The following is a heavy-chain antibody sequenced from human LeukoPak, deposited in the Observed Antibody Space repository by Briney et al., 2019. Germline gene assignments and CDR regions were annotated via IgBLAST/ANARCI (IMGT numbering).Heavy chain of an antibody. D-gene: IGHD3-22*01. Sequence: GGSLRLSCAASGFTFSSYAMSWVRQAPGKGLEWVSAISGSGGSTYYADSVKGRFTISRDNSKNTLYLQMNSLRAEDTAVYYCAKDLGGGYYDSSGYYSGGFDYWGQGTLVTVSS. CDR2: ISGSGGST. V-gene: IGHV3-23*01. J-gene: IGHJ4*02. CDR1: GFTFSSYA. CDR3: AKDLGGGYYDSSGYYSGGFDY.